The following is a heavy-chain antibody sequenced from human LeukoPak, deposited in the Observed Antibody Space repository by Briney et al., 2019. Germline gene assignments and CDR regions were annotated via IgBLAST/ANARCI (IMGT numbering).Heavy chain of an antibody. D-gene: IGHD4-23*01. J-gene: IGHJ5*02. CDR2: IYYSGST. CDR1: GGSISSYY. V-gene: IGHV4-59*01. CDR3: ARDYGGDWFDP. Sequence: SETLSLTCTVSGGSISSYYWSWIRQPPGKGLEWIGYIYYSGSTNYNPSLKSRVTISVDTSKNQFSLKLSSVTAADTAVYYCARDYGGDWFDPWGQGTLVTASS.